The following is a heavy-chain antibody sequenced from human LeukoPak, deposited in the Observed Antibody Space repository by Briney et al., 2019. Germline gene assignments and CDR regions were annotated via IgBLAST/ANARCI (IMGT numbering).Heavy chain of an antibody. CDR1: GFTFSSYH. J-gene: IGHJ2*01. V-gene: IGHV3-21*01. CDR3: AREAGTGERWYFDL. D-gene: IGHD7-27*01. CDR2: ISDRSSCI. Sequence: GGSLRLSCAASGFTFSSYHMSWVRQAPGKGLEWVSSISDRSSCIYYADSVKGRFTISRDNAKNSLYLQMNSLRAEDTAVYYCAREAGTGERWYFDLWGHGTLVTVSS.